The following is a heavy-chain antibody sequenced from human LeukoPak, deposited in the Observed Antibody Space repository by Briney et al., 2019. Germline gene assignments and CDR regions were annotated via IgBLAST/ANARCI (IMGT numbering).Heavy chain of an antibody. D-gene: IGHD3-10*01. J-gene: IGHJ4*02. CDR2: ISGSGGST. CDR1: GFTFSSYA. CDR3: AKVGVLAGSKYFDY. Sequence: GGSLRLSCAASGFTFSSYAMSWVRQAPGKGLEWVSDISGSGGSTHYADSVKGRFTISRDNSKNTLYLQMNSLRAEDTAVYYCAKVGVLAGSKYFDYWGQGTLVTVSS. V-gene: IGHV3-23*01.